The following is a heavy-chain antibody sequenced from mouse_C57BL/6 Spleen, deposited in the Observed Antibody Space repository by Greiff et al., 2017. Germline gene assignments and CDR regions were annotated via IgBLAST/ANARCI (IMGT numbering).Heavy chain of an antibody. J-gene: IGHJ1*03. V-gene: IGHV1-42*01. D-gene: IGHD2-5*01. CDR3: ARYSNVWYFAV. CDR2: INPSTGGT. Sequence: VQLTESGPELVKPGASVKISCKASGYSFTGYYMNWVKQSPEKSLEWIGEINPSTGGTTYNQKFKAKATLTVDKSSSTAYMQLKSLTSEDSSVYYCARYSNVWYFAVWGTGTTVTFSS. CDR1: GYSFTGYY.